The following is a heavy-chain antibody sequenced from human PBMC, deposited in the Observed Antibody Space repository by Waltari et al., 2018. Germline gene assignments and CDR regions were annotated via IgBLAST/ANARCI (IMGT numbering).Heavy chain of an antibody. V-gene: IGHV3-30*02. CDR3: AKDRVGATQGGGFDP. CDR2: IRYDGSNK. D-gene: IGHD1-26*01. CDR1: AFTFISYG. Sequence: QVQLVESGGGVVQPGGSLSLTCAASAFTFISYGIHSARPSPGKGLEWVAFIRYDGSNKYYADSVKGRFTISRDNSKNTLYLQMNSLRAEDTAVYYCAKDRVGATQGGGFDPWGQGTLVTVSS. J-gene: IGHJ5*02.